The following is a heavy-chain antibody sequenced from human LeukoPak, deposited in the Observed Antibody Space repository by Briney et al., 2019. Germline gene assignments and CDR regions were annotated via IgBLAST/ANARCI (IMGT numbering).Heavy chain of an antibody. CDR1: RFTFSDYH. D-gene: IGHD3-10*01. Sequence: GGSLRLSCAASRFTFSDYHMSWIRQAPGKGLEWVSSISGSGSLIYYADSLKGRFTISRDNAKNSLHLQVNSLRAEDTAVYYCVRERFHGSGAPKFDFWGQGTLVTVSS. CDR3: VRERFHGSGAPKFDF. J-gene: IGHJ4*02. V-gene: IGHV3-11*04. CDR2: ISGSGSLI.